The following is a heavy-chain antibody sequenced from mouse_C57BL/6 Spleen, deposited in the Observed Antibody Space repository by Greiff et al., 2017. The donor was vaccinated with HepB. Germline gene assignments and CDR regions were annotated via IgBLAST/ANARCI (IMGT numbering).Heavy chain of an antibody. CDR3: TRYYGSSYVWYFDV. CDR2: IDPENGDT. CDR1: GFNIKDDY. D-gene: IGHD1-1*01. J-gene: IGHJ1*03. Sequence: EVQRVESGAELVRPGASVKLSCTASGFNIKDDYMHWVKQRPEQGLEWIGWIDPENGDTEYASKFQGKATITADTSSNTAYLQLSSLTSEDTAVYYCTRYYGSSYVWYFDVWGTGTTVTVSS. V-gene: IGHV14-4*01.